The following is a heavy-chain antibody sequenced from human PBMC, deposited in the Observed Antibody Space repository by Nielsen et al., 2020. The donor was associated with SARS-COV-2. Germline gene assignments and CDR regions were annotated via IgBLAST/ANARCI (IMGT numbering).Heavy chain of an antibody. CDR2: IKPDGSEK. V-gene: IGHV3-7*01. D-gene: IGHD3-10*01. Sequence: GGSLRLSCAASGFTFSSLWMSWVRQVPGKGLEWVADIKPDGSEKFYVDSVKGRFTISRDNAKNSMSLQMNSLRVEDTAVYYCARDWSSGSGSSYYYYGMDVWGQGTTVTVSS. J-gene: IGHJ6*02. CDR1: GFTFSSLW. CDR3: ARDWSSGSGSSYYYYGMDV.